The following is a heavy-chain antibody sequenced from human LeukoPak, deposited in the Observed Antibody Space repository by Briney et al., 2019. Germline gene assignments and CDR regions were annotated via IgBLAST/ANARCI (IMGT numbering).Heavy chain of an antibody. CDR2: IYYSGST. CDR1: GGSISSSSYY. V-gene: IGHV4-39*01. J-gene: IGHJ4*02. CDR3: ARHVGEDYGDPRVFDS. Sequence: PSETLSLTCTVSGGSISSSSYYWGWVRQPPGKGLEWIGSIYYSGSTNYNPSLKTRVTISVDTPKNQSSLKLSSVATAGPAVYYCARHVGEDYGDPRVFDSGGQGTLATVSA. D-gene: IGHD4-17*01.